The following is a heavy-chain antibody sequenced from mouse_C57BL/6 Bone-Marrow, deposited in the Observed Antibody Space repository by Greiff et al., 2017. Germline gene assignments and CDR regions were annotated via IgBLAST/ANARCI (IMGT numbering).Heavy chain of an antibody. D-gene: IGHD1-3*01. CDR2: IYPGSGST. J-gene: IGHJ4*01. Sequence: QVQLQQPGAELVKPGASVKMSCKASGYTFTSYWITWVKQRPGQGLEWIGDIYPGSGSTNYNEQFKSKATLTVDTSSSTAYMQLSSLTSEDSAVYYCASAKSSDVGGAMDYWGQGTSVTVSS. CDR3: ASAKSSDVGGAMDY. V-gene: IGHV1-55*01. CDR1: GYTFTSYW.